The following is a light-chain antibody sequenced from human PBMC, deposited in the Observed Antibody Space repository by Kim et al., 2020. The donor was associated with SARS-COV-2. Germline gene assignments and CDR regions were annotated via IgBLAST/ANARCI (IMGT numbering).Light chain of an antibody. CDR2: KSS. Sequence: SASVGDRVTVTCRASQSISNWLAWYQQKPGKAPKLLIYKSSNLDGGVPSRFSGSGSGTEFTLTISSLQPDDFATYYCQHYNSYSVTFGQGTKLEI. J-gene: IGKJ2*01. CDR3: QHYNSYSVT. V-gene: IGKV1-5*03. CDR1: QSISNW.